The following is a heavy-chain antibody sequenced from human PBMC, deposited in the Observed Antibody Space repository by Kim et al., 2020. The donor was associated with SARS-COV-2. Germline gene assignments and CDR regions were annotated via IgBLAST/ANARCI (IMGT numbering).Heavy chain of an antibody. D-gene: IGHD6-19*01. CDR3: AREGQWPPYFDY. J-gene: IGHJ4*02. V-gene: IGHV4-39*02. Sequence: YNPSLKSRVTISVDTSKNQFSLKLSSVTAADTAVYYCAREGQWPPYFDYWGQGTLVTVSS.